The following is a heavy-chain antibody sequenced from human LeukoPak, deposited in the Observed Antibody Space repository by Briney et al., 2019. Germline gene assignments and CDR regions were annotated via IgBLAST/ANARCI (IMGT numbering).Heavy chain of an antibody. Sequence: PGGSLRLSCAASGFTFDDYAMHWVRQAPGKGLEWVSLISWDGGSTYYADSVKGRFTISRDNSKNSLYLQMNSLRAEDTALYYCARVSGYDHWYYFDYWGQGTLVTVSS. CDR2: ISWDGGST. CDR3: ARVSGYDHWYYFDY. J-gene: IGHJ4*02. V-gene: IGHV3-43D*03. D-gene: IGHD5-12*01. CDR1: GFTFDDYA.